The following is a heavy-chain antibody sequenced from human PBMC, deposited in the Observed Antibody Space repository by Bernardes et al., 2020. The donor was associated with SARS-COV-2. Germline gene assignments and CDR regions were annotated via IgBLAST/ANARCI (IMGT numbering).Heavy chain of an antibody. D-gene: IGHD2-15*01. CDR2: ISGSGDST. J-gene: IGHJ4*02. Sequence: GSLRVPSAASGFTFSRYAISWVRPAPGKGLEWVSAISGSGDSTYFADSVKGRFTISRDNSKNTLYLQMNSLRAEDTAVYYCAKDRRDPSYWSGGSCYPDYWGQGTLVTVSS. CDR3: AKDRRDPSYWSGGSCYPDY. CDR1: GFTFSRYA. V-gene: IGHV3-23*01.